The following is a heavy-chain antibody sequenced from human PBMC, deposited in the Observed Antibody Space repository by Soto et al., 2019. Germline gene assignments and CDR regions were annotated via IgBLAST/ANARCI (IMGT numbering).Heavy chain of an antibody. CDR1: GGSFSGYY. V-gene: IGHV4-34*01. Sequence: SETLSLTCAVYGGSFSGYYWTWIRQPPGTGLEWIGEINHSGSTNYNPSLKSRVTISVDTSKNQFSLKLTSVTAADTAVYYCARDQGNNWDLDYWGQGTQVTVSS. CDR3: ARDQGNNWDLDY. D-gene: IGHD1-20*01. CDR2: INHSGST. J-gene: IGHJ4*02.